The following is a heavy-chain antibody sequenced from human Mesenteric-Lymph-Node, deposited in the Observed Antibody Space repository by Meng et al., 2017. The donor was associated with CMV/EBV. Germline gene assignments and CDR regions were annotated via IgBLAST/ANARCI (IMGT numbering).Heavy chain of an antibody. J-gene: IGHJ5*02. CDR1: DIFRSYA. D-gene: IGHD6-13*01. Sequence: DIFRSYAISWVRQATGQGLEWMGWMNPNSGNTGYAQKFQGRVTMTRNTSISTAYMELSSLRSEDTAVYYCARGRYSSSWSDNWFDPWGQGTLVTVSS. V-gene: IGHV1-8*01. CDR2: MNPNSGNT. CDR3: ARGRYSSSWSDNWFDP.